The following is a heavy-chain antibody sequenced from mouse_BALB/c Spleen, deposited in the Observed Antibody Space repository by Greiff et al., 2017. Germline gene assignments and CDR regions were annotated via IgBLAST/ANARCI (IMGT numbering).Heavy chain of an antibody. CDR2: ISSGSSTI. V-gene: IGHV5-17*02. CDR1: GFTFSSFG. J-gene: IGHJ2*01. Sequence: EVKLVESGGGLVQPGGSRKLSCAASGFTFSSFGMHWVRQAPEKGLEWVAYISSGSSTIYYADTVKGRFTISRDNPKNTLFLQMTSLRSEDTAMYYCARSRDGYYPFDYGGQGTTLTVSS. D-gene: IGHD2-3*01. CDR3: ARSRDGYYPFDY.